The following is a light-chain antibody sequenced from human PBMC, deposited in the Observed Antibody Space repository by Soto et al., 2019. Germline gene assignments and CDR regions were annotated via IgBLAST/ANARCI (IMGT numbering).Light chain of an antibody. J-gene: IGKJ2*01. V-gene: IGKV1-39*01. CDR2: AAS. Sequence: DIQMTQSPSSLSASVGDRVTITCRSSQTISKYLSWYQQKPGKAPKLLLYAASNLQSGVPSRFSGAASGTDFTLTISSPQPEDFATYYCQQSFSNPRTFGQGTKRDIK. CDR3: QQSFSNPRT. CDR1: QTISKY.